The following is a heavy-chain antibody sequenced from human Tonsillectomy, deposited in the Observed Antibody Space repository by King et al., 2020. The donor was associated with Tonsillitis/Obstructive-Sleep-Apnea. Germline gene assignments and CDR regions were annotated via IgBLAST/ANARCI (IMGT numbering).Heavy chain of an antibody. CDR2: ISSHGGST. V-gene: IGHV3-64*01. D-gene: IGHD2-2*01. Sequence: DVQLVESGGNLVQPGGSLRLSCAASGFTFSSYAMHWVRQAPGKGLEYVSAISSHGGSTYYARSVKGRFTISRDNSKNTLFLQMGSLRAEDMAIYYCARANCSTTSCLNDYWGQGTLVTVSS. CDR1: GFTFSSYA. CDR3: ARANCSTTSCLNDY. J-gene: IGHJ4*02.